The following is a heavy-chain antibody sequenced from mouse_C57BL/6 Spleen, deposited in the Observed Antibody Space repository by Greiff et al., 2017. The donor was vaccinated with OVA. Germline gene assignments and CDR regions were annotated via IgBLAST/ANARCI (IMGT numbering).Heavy chain of an antibody. V-gene: IGHV14-4*01. CDR1: GFNIKDDY. CDR2: IDPENGDT. CDR3: TTELGAMDY. J-gene: IGHJ4*01. Sequence: VQLQQSGAELVRPGASVKLSCTASGFNIKDDYMHWVKQRPEQGLEWIGWIDPENGDTEYASKFQGKATITADTSSKQAYLQLSSLTSEDTAVYYCTTELGAMDYWGQGTSVTVSS.